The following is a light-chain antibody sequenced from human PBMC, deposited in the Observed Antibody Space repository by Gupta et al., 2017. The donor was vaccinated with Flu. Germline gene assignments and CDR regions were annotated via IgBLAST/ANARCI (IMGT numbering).Light chain of an antibody. CDR3: AAWDGSLNGFWV. Sequence: VTISCSGSSSNIVSNTVTWYQQLPGTAPQLFIYSNNRRPSGVPDRFSGAKTGASASLAISGLQSEDDADDYCAAWDGSLNGFWVFGGGTKLTVL. V-gene: IGLV1-44*01. CDR1: SSNIVSNT. J-gene: IGLJ3*02. CDR2: SNN.